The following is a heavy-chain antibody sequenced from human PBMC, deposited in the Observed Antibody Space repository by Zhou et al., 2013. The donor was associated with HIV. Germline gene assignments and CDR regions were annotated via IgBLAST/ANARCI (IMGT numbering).Heavy chain of an antibody. CDR1: GFTFRSYA. D-gene: IGHD2-2*02. CDR2: ISGSGSRT. J-gene: IGHJ6*03. CDR3: AKKATYCTSTTCYTDDYYFYMDV. Sequence: EVQLLESGGGLVQPGGSLRLSCAASGFTFRSYAMSWVRQAPGKGLEWVSAISGSGSRTYYADSVKGRFTGSRDNSKNTLYLQLNSLRAEDTAIYYCAKKATYCTSTTCYTDDYYFYMDVWGKGPRSPSP. V-gene: IGHV3-23*01.